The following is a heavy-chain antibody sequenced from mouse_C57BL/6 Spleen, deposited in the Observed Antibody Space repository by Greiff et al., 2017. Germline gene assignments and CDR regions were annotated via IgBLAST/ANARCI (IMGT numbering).Heavy chain of an antibody. Sequence: QVQLQQPGAELVRPGTSVKLSCKASGYTFTSYWMHWVKQRPGQGLAWIGVIDPSDSYTNYNQKFKGKATLTVDTSSSTAYMQLSSLRSEDSAVYCCARITTVEEDYWYFGGWGTGTTVTVSS. CDR1: GYTFTSYW. D-gene: IGHD1-1*01. V-gene: IGHV1-59*01. CDR3: ARITTVEEDYWYFGG. CDR2: IDPSDSYT. J-gene: IGHJ1*03.